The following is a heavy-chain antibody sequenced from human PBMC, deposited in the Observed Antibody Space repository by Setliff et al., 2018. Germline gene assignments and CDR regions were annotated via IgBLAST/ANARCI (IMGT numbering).Heavy chain of an antibody. V-gene: IGHV4-38-2*02. CDR3: ARYDSSGYSENYYFDY. Sequence: PSETLSLTCTVAGYSISSGHYWGWIRQPPGKGLEWIGCVYYSGNTYYSPSLKSRVTMFVDTSKNQFSLMLYSVNAADTAIYYCARYDSSGYSENYYFDYWGQGTLVTVSS. J-gene: IGHJ4*02. CDR2: VYYSGNT. D-gene: IGHD3-22*01. CDR1: GYSISSGHY.